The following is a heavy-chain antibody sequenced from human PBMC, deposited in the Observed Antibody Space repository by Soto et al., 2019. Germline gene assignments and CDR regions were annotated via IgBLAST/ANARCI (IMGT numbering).Heavy chain of an antibody. CDR1: GGSVSSSTYY. CDR3: ARQDVRAWGRFDP. J-gene: IGHJ5*02. Sequence: ETLSLTCTVSGGSVSSSTYYWGWIRQPPGKGLEWIGTIYYSGITYYNPSLQSRVTISVDTSKNQFSLRLSFVTAADAALYFCARQDVRAWGRFDPWGQGTLVTVSS. CDR2: IYYSGIT. D-gene: IGHD7-27*01. V-gene: IGHV4-39*01.